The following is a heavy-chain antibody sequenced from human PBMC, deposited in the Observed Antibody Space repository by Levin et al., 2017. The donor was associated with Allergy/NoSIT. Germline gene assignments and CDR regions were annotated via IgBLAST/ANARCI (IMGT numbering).Heavy chain of an antibody. D-gene: IGHD1-1*01. V-gene: IGHV3-30*03. Sequence: GESLKISCAASGFTFSSYGMHWVRQAPGKGLEWVAVISYDGSHEYSADSVKGRFTLSRDNSKNTLYMQINSLRPEDTAVYYCVRTRGVGRYHYYGMDVWGQGTTVTVSS. J-gene: IGHJ6*02. CDR2: ISYDGSHE. CDR1: GFTFSSYG. CDR3: VRTRGVGRYHYYGMDV.